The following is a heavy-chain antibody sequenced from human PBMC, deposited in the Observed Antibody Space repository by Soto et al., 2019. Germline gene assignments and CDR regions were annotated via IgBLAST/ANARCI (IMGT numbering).Heavy chain of an antibody. CDR1: GYTLSEVA. D-gene: IGHD2-2*01. J-gene: IGHJ5*02. Sequence: ASVKVSCKVSGYTLSEVAIHWVRQTPGQGLEWIGGFDPENDDTSYAQNFQGRVTLTEDTSTDTACLELSGLRSEDTAIYYCTIAAYCSGATCYSGYNWFHPWGQGSLVTVSS. CDR2: FDPENDDT. CDR3: TIAAYCSGATCYSGYNWFHP. V-gene: IGHV1-24*01.